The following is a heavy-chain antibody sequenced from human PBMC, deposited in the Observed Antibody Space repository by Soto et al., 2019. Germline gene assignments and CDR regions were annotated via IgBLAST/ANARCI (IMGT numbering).Heavy chain of an antibody. D-gene: IGHD6-6*01. CDR2: ISSSSSYI. J-gene: IGHJ3*02. Sequence: SLRLSCAASGFTFSSYEMNWVRQAPGKGLEWVSYISSSSSYIYYADSVKGRFTISRDNAKNSLYLQMNSLRAEDTAVYYCAREAALDAFDIWGQGTMVTVSS. CDR1: GFTFSSYE. V-gene: IGHV3-21*05. CDR3: AREAALDAFDI.